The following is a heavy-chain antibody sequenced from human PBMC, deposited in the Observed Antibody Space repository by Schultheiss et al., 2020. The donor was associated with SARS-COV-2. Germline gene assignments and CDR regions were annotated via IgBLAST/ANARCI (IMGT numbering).Heavy chain of an antibody. CDR3: ALRGGG. CDR1: GFTFSNYN. V-gene: IGHV3-21*01. J-gene: IGHJ4*02. Sequence: GESLKISCAASGFTFSNYNMNWVRQAPGKGLEWVSSISDNGTYMLYADSVKGRFTISRDNAKNTLYLQMNSLTVEDTAVYYCALRGGGWGQGTLVTVSS. D-gene: IGHD3-16*01. CDR2: ISDNGTYM.